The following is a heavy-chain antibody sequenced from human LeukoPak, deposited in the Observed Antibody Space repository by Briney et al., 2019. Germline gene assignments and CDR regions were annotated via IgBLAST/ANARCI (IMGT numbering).Heavy chain of an antibody. CDR3: TTYCSSTSCYSWPYYFDY. D-gene: IGHD2-2*02. CDR2: IKSKTDGGTT. V-gene: IGHV3-15*01. CDR1: GFTFSSYS. J-gene: IGHJ4*02. Sequence: PGGSLRLSCAASGFTFSSYSMNWVRQAPGKGLEWVGRIKSKTDGGTTDYAAPVKGRFTISRDDSKNTLYLQMNSLKTEDTAVYYCTTYCSSTSCYSWPYYFDYWGQGTLVTVSS.